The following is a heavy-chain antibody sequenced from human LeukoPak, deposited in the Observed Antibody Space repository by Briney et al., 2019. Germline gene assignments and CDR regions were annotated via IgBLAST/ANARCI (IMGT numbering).Heavy chain of an antibody. D-gene: IGHD3-16*02. J-gene: IGHJ5*01. CDR3: ARGFELITFGGAIGKLNWFDS. CDR2: ISTSSSHI. Sequence: GGSLRLSCAASGFTFRSYSMNWVRQAPGMGLEWVSSISTSSSHIYYADSMEGRFTISRDNAKNSLYLQMYSLRAEDTAVYYCARGFELITFGGAIGKLNWFDSWGQGTLVTVSS. CDR1: GFTFRSYS. V-gene: IGHV3-21*04.